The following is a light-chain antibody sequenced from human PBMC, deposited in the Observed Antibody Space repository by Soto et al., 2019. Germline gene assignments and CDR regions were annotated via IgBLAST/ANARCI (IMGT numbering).Light chain of an antibody. J-gene: IGLJ2*01. CDR2: GNN. CDR3: AAWEVSLKNVL. CDR1: GSSIGTNT. Sequence: QSVLTQPPSASGTPGQRVTISCSGSGSSIGTNTVNWYRQLPGTAPKLLIYGNNQWPSGVPDRFSGSKSVTSASLAISGLQSEDEAEYYCAAWEVSLKNVLFGGGTKVTVL. V-gene: IGLV1-44*01.